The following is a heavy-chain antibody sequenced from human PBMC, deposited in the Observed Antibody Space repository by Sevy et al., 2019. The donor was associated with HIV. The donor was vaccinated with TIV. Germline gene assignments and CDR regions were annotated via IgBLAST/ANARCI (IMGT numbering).Heavy chain of an antibody. D-gene: IGHD3-16*01. J-gene: IGHJ4*02. V-gene: IGHV3-7*01. CDR2: IKEDGSKK. Sequence: GGSLRLSCTASGFTFNKSWMTWVRQAPGKGLEWVANIKEDGSKKYYVESVTGRFTVSRGNVKNSLFLQMDSLRVDDTAVYYCATWGSTWGPDYWGQGTLVTVSS. CDR3: ATWGSTWGPDY. CDR1: GFTFNKSW.